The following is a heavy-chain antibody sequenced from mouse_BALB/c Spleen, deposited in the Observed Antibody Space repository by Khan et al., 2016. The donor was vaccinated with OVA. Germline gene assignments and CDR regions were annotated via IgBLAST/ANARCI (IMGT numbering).Heavy chain of an antibody. D-gene: IGHD1-3*01. Sequence: IQLVQSGTVLARPGASVKMSCKASGYSFSSYWMHWVKQRPGQGLEWIGAIYPGNSDTSYNQKFKDKAKLTAVTSASTAYMELNSLTNEDSAVYYCTRKQTGTWFAYWAKGLWSLSLQ. CDR2: IYPGNSDT. CDR1: GYSFSSYW. V-gene: IGHV1-5*01. CDR3: TRKQTGTWFAY. J-gene: IGHJ3*01.